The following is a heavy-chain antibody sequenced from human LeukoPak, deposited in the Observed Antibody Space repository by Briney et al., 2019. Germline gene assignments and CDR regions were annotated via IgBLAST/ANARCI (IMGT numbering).Heavy chain of an antibody. Sequence: GGSLRLSCAASGFAFSSYWMRWVRQAPGKGLEWLANIKQDGSEKYYVDSVKGRFTISRDNAKNSLYLQMNSLRAEDTAVYYCATPVVAPYYGSGSYSDYWGQGTLVTVSS. CDR2: IKQDGSEK. CDR1: GFAFSSYW. J-gene: IGHJ4*02. V-gene: IGHV3-7*01. CDR3: ATPVVAPYYGSGSYSDY. D-gene: IGHD3-10*01.